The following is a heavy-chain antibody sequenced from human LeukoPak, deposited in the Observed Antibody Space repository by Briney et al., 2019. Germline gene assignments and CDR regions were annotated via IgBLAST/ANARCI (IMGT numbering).Heavy chain of an antibody. CDR2: IHTSGNT. D-gene: IGHD2-15*01. V-gene: IGHV4-4*09. Sequence: SETLSLTCTVSGGSNSTCYWTWIRQPPGKGLEWIGNIHTSGNTNYNPSLKSRVTMSVDTSKNQFSLRPSSVTAADTAVYYCVRPGQSNWWVYFNYWGQGAVVTVSP. CDR1: GGSNSTCY. J-gene: IGHJ4*02. CDR3: VRPGQSNWWVYFNY.